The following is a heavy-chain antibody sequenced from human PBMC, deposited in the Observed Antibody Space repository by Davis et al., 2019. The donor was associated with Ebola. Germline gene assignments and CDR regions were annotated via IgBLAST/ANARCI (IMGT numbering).Heavy chain of an antibody. D-gene: IGHD5-24*01. CDR2: IKSKNDGETT. CDR3: VTMAAF. CDR1: GFPFSQAW. J-gene: IGHJ4*02. Sequence: GESLKISCAASGFPFSQAWLNWVRQAPGKGLEWVGRIKSKNDGETTDYAAPVRGRFTMSRADSKNTLFLQMDSLKTEDTGIYFCVTMAAFWGQGTLVTVSS. V-gene: IGHV3-15*07.